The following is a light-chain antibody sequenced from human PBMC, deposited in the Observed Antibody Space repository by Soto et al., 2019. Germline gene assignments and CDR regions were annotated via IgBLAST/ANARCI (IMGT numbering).Light chain of an antibody. J-gene: IGKJ5*01. CDR1: ENINNY. CDR3: QKRGNWPH. CDR2: EAS. Sequence: EIVLTHSPSTVTVSPGLRFTLSCRASENINNYLAWYKQRPGQAPRLLIYEASSRATGVPARLIGSGSGTEFTLTISSIEPEDFAIYYCQKRGNWPHFGQGTRLEI. V-gene: IGKV3-11*01.